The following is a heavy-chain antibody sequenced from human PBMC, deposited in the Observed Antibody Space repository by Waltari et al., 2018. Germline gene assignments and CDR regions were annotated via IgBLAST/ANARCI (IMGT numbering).Heavy chain of an antibody. J-gene: IGHJ3*02. CDR2: IYHSGST. Sequence: QVQLQESGPGLVKPSETLSLPCAVSGYSISSGYYWGWIRQPPGKGLEWIGSIYHSGSTYYNPSLKSRVTISVDTSKNQFSLKLSSVTAADTAVYYCARGFTTVTTNRNAFDIWGQGTMVTVSS. CDR3: ARGFTTVTTNRNAFDI. V-gene: IGHV4-38-2*01. D-gene: IGHD4-17*01. CDR1: GYSISSGYY.